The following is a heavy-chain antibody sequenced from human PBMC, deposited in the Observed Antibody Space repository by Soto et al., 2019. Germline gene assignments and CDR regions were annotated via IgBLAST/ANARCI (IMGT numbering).Heavy chain of an antibody. CDR3: AKGVASGNYDYFDY. V-gene: IGHV3-23*01. Sequence: GGSLRLSCAASGFTFSSYDMNWVRQAPGKGLEWVSVISGSGGSTYYADSVKGRFTISRDNYKNTMYLQMNSLRAEDMAVYYCAKGVASGNYDYFDYWGQGTLVTVSS. CDR1: GFTFSSYD. CDR2: ISGSGGST. D-gene: IGHD3-10*01. J-gene: IGHJ4*02.